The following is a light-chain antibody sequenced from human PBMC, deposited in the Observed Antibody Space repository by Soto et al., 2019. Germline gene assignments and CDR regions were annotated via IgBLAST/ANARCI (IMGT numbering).Light chain of an antibody. CDR3: CSFAGSYTLL. J-gene: IGLJ2*01. CDR1: SSDVGGYKF. CDR2: DVT. V-gene: IGLV2-11*01. Sequence: QSALTQPRSVSGSPGQSVTISCTGTSSDVGGYKFVSWYQQHPGRAPKLMIYDVTKRPSGVPDRFSGSKSGNTASLTISGLQAEDEAVYHCCSFAGSYTLLFGGGTQLTVL.